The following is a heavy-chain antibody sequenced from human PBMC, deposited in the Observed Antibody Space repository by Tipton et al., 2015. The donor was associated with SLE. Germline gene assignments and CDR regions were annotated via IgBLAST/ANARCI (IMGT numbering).Heavy chain of an antibody. J-gene: IGHJ2*01. D-gene: IGHD6-13*01. Sequence: TLSLTCTVSGGSISGSDYYWGWIRQPAGKGLEWIGRMYGSGSPTHYNPSLKSRVTISVDTSENQFSLKLSSVTAADTAVYYCARDRRLIAAPSFWWYFDLWGRGTLVTVSS. CDR3: ARDRRLIAAPSFWWYFDL. CDR2: MYGSGSP. V-gene: IGHV4-61*02. CDR1: GGSISGSDYY.